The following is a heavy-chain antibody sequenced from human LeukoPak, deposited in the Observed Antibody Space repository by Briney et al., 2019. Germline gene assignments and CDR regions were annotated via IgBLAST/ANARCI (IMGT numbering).Heavy chain of an antibody. Sequence: SETLSLTCAVYGGSFSGYYWSWVRQPPGKGLEWIGEINHSGSTNYNPSLKSRVTISVDTSKNQFSLKLSSVTAADTAVYYCARVATILGVAQGYFDYWGQGTLVTVSS. CDR2: INHSGST. J-gene: IGHJ4*02. D-gene: IGHD3-3*01. CDR3: ARVATILGVAQGYFDY. V-gene: IGHV4-34*01. CDR1: GGSFSGYY.